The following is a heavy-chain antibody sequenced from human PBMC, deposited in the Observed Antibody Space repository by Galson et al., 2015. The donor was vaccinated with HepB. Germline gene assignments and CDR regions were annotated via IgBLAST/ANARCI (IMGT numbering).Heavy chain of an antibody. V-gene: IGHV3-23*01. CDR1: GFTFNKYA. Sequence: SLRLSCAAYGFTFNKYAMTWVRQAPGKGLEWVASISGSGGSTKYADSVKGRFTISRDTSTYTLFLQMNSLRDEDTAIYYCAKERDSYGPTFFDPWGQGTLVTVSS. CDR3: AKERDSYGPTFFDP. D-gene: IGHD5-18*01. CDR2: ISGSGGST. J-gene: IGHJ5*02.